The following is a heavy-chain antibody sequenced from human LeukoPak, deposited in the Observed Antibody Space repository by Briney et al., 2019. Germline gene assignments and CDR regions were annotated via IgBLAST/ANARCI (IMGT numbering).Heavy chain of an antibody. CDR3: ARGYQRPDY. J-gene: IGHJ4*02. CDR1: GFTFNTYT. CDR2: ISSSSNNI. V-gene: IGHV3-21*01. Sequence: GGSLTLSCAASGFTFNTYTMNWLPPAPGKGLEGGSTISSSSNNINYADSVKGRFTISRDNAMNSVHLQMNSLRVEDTAVYYCARGYQRPDYWGQGTLITVSS. D-gene: IGHD6-25*01.